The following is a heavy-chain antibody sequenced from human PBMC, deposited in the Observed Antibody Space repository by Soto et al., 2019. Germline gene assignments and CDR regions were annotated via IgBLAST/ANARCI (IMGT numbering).Heavy chain of an antibody. CDR1: GFTFSSYA. Sequence: LRLSCAASGFTFSSYAMHWVRQAPGKGLEWVAVISYDGSNKYYADSVKGRFTISRDNSKNTLYLQMNSLRAEDTAVYYCARDRVWFGLGYFDYWGQGTLVTVSS. CDR3: ARDRVWFGLGYFDY. J-gene: IGHJ4*02. V-gene: IGHV3-30-3*01. D-gene: IGHD3-10*01. CDR2: ISYDGSNK.